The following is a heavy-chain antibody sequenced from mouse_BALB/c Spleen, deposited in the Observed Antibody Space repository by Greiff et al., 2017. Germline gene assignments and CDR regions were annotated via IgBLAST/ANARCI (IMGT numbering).Heavy chain of an antibody. CDR1: GYSITSGYY. V-gene: IGHV3-6*02. CDR2: ISYDGSN. CDR3: ARSSRSTMIDYFDY. D-gene: IGHD2-4*01. Sequence: DVKLQESGPGLVKPSQSLSLTCSVTGYSITSGYYWNWIRQFPGNKLEWMGYISYDGSNNYNPSLKNRISITRDTSKNQFFLKLNSVTTEDTATYYCARSSRSTMIDYFDYWGQGTTLTVSS. J-gene: IGHJ2*01.